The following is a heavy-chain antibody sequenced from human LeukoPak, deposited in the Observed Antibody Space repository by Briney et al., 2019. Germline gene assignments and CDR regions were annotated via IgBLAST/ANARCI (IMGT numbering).Heavy chain of an antibody. D-gene: IGHD5-12*01. Sequence: GGSLRLSCATSGFTFSTYAMSWVRQAPGKGLEWFSAISGGGSHIYYADSVKGRFTMSRDNSKNTVYLQMNSLRDEDTAVYYCARDWVYSGRGAFDIWGQGTMVTVSS. V-gene: IGHV3-23*01. J-gene: IGHJ3*02. CDR2: ISGGGSHI. CDR3: ARDWVYSGRGAFDI. CDR1: GFTFSTYA.